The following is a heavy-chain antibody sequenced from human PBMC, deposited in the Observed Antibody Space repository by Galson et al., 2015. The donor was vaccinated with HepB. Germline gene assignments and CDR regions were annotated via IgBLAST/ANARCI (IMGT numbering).Heavy chain of an antibody. V-gene: IGHV3-23*01. J-gene: IGHJ4*02. CDR1: GFTFSSYA. Sequence: SPRLSCAASGFTFSSYAMIWVRQAPGKGLEWVSAISGSGGSTYYADSVNGRFTISRDNSKHTLYLQMNSLRDEDTAVYDCAKGGGSTYFVFWGQGTLVTVSS. CDR2: ISGSGGST. D-gene: IGHD3-16*01. CDR3: AKGGGSTYFVF.